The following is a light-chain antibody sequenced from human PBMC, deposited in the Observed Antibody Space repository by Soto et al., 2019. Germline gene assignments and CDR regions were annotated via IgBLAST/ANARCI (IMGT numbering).Light chain of an antibody. Sequence: QSALTQPPSVSGAPGQRGSISCTGGSSNIGGDYEVHWYQQLPGTAAKLRSYGNTNRPSGVPDRFSGSKSGSSASLAITGLQAEDEAEYYCQSYENTLKGCVFGTRTKVTVL. CDR2: GNT. V-gene: IGLV1-40*01. CDR3: QSYENTLKGCV. J-gene: IGLJ1*01. CDR1: SSNIGGDYE.